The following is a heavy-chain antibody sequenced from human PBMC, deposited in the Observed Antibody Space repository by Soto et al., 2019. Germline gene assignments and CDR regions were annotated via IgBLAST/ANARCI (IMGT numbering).Heavy chain of an antibody. Sequence: SGPTLVNPTQTLTLTCTFSGFSLSTSGVGVGWIRQPPGKALEWLALIYWNDDKRYSPSLKSRLTITKDTSKNQVVLTMTNMDPVDTATYYCAHTTYYYDSSGYEYNWFDPWGQGTLVTVSS. J-gene: IGHJ5*02. CDR2: IYWNDDK. V-gene: IGHV2-5*01. CDR3: AHTTYYYDSSGYEYNWFDP. D-gene: IGHD3-22*01. CDR1: GFSLSTSGVG.